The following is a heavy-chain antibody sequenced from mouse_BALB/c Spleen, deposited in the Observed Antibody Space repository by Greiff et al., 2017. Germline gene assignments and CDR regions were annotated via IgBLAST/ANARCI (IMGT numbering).Heavy chain of an antibody. CDR1: GYTFTSYV. V-gene: IGHV1-14*01. J-gene: IGHJ4*01. D-gene: IGHD3-1*01. CDR2: INPYNDGT. CDR3: ARRIGFDAMDY. Sequence: IQLQQSGPELVKPGASVKMSCKASGYTFTSYVMHWVKQKPGQGLEWIGYINPYNDGTKYNEKFKGKATLTSDKSSSTAYMELSSLTSEDSAVYYCARRIGFDAMDYWGQGTSVTVSS.